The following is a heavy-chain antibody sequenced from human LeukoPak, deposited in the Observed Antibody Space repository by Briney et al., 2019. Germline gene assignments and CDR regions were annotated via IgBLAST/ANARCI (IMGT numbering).Heavy chain of an antibody. CDR3: ARVAEAAAFDS. D-gene: IGHD6-13*01. CDR1: GFSFSTYN. Sequence: GGSLRLSCAASGFSFSTYNMNWVRQAPGKGLEWVSSISRNSRYIYYADSMRGRFTISRDNAKNSLYLQMNSLKPEDTAVYYCARVAEAAAFDSWGQGTLVTVSS. V-gene: IGHV3-21*06. CDR2: ISRNSRYI. J-gene: IGHJ5*01.